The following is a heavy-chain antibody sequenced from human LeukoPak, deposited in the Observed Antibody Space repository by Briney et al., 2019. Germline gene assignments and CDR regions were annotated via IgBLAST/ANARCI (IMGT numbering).Heavy chain of an antibody. CDR1: GYTFTGYY. CDR2: INPNSGGT. CDR3: ARRAPGYCSSTSCYPVDY. V-gene: IGHV1-2*02. D-gene: IGHD2-2*03. J-gene: IGHJ4*02. Sequence: ASVKVSCKASGYTFTGYYMHWVRQAPGQGLEWMGWINPNSGGTNYAQKFQGRVTMTRDTSISTAYMELSRLRSDDTAVYYCARRAPGYCSSTSCYPVDYWGQGTLVTVSS.